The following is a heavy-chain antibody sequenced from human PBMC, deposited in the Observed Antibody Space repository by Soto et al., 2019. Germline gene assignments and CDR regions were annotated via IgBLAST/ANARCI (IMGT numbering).Heavy chain of an antibody. CDR1: GDSINSDKYY. CDR3: ARLEGLATISYYFDF. V-gene: IGHV4-39*01. CDR2: IYFRGNT. Sequence: QLQLQESGPGLVKPSETLSLTCSVSGDSINSDKYYWGWIRQPPGKGLEWIGSIYFRGNTYYNPSLQTRVTISLDKSKSQCSLKLNSVTAADSAVYFCARLEGLATISYYFDFWDQGALVTVSS. J-gene: IGHJ4*02. D-gene: IGHD3-9*01.